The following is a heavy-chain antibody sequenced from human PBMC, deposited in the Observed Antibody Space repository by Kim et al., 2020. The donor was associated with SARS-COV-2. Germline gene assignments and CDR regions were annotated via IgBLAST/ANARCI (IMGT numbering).Heavy chain of an antibody. V-gene: IGHV1-46*01. CDR2: INPSGGST. CDR3: AREPVVTRYYYYGMDV. D-gene: IGHD3-22*01. J-gene: IGHJ6*02. CDR1: GYTFTSYY. Sequence: ASVKVSCKASGYTFTSYYMHWVRQAPGQGLEWMGIINPSGGSTSYAQKFQGRVTMTRDTSTSTVYMELSSLRPEDTAVYYCAREPVVTRYYYYGMDVWGQGTTVTVSS.